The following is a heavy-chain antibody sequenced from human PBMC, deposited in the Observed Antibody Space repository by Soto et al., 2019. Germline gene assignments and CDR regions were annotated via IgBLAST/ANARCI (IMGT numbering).Heavy chain of an antibody. D-gene: IGHD1-26*01. V-gene: IGHV4-59*01. CDR1: GGSISSYY. J-gene: IGHJ4*02. CDR2: IYYSGST. CDR3: ARFILVGATLYLDY. Sequence: SETLSLTCTVSGGSISSYYWSWIRQPPGKGLEWIGYIYYSGSTNYNPSLKSRVTISVDTSEKEVALKLVSVTAADTAVYYCARFILVGATLYLDYWGQGAQVTVS.